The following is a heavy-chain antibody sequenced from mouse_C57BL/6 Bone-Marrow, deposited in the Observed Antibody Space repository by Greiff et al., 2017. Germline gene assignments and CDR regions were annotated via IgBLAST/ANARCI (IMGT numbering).Heavy chain of an antibody. CDR1: GYTFTSYW. V-gene: IGHV1-7*01. CDR3: ARRRAYAMDY. Sequence: VKLQESGAELAKPGASVKLSCKASGYTFTSYWMHWVKQRPGQGLEWIGYINPSSGYTKYNQKFKDKATLTADKSSRTAYMQLSSLTYEDSAVYYCARRRAYAMDYWGQGTSVTVSS. CDR2: INPSSGYT. J-gene: IGHJ4*01.